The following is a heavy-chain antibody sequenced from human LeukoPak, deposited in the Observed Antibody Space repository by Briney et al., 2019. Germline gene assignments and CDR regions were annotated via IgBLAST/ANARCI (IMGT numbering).Heavy chain of an antibody. CDR1: GFTFSNYG. J-gene: IGHJ4*02. D-gene: IGHD6-13*01. CDR2: IRFDGSNK. V-gene: IGHV3-30*02. Sequence: GGSLRLSCAASGFTFSNYGVHWVRQAPGKGLEWVAFIRFDGSNKYYADSVKGRFTISRDNAKNSLYLQMNSLRAEDTAVYYCARFIAAPYYFDYWGRGTLVTVSS. CDR3: ARFIAAPYYFDY.